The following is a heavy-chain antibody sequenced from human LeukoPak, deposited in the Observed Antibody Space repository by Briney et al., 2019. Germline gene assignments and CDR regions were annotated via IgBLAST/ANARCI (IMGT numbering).Heavy chain of an antibody. V-gene: IGHV3-53*01. CDR3: ARIYCGGGSCYSDY. CDR2: IYNDGRT. Sequence: PGGSLRLSCAASGFTVRSNYMSWFRQAPGKGLEWASVIYNDGRTYYADSVRGRFIISKNISKNTLYLQMNNLRADDTAVYYCARIYCGGGSCYSDYWGQGTLVTVSS. J-gene: IGHJ4*02. D-gene: IGHD2-15*01. CDR1: GFTVRSNY.